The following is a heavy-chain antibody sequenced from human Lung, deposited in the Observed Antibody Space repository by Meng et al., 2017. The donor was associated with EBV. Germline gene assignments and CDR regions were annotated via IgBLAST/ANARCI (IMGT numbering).Heavy chain of an antibody. Sequence: QRQRSGPDVFTPSYPLSLTCTVSCASISSGGYYWSWIRQHPGKGLEWIGYIYYSGSNYYNPSLKSLVTISVDASKNQFSLKLSSVTAADTAVYYCARVVAGRYNWFDPWGQGTLVTVSS. V-gene: IGHV4-31*01. CDR2: IYYSGSN. J-gene: IGHJ5*02. D-gene: IGHD6-6*01. CDR1: CASISSGGYY. CDR3: ARVVAGRYNWFDP.